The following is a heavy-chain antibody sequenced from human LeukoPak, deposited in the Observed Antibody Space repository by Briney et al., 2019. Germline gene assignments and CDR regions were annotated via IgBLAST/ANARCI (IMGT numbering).Heavy chain of an antibody. CDR3: ARSRIMITFGGVIVDY. D-gene: IGHD3-16*02. V-gene: IGHV1-69*13. CDR1: GGTFSSYV. CDR2: IIPMFGTA. J-gene: IGHJ4*02. Sequence: SVKVSCKASGGTFSSYVITWVRQAPGQGLEWMGGIIPMFGTADYAQKFQGRVTITADESTSTAYMQLSSLRSEDTAVYYCARSRIMITFGGVIVDYWGQGTLVTVSS.